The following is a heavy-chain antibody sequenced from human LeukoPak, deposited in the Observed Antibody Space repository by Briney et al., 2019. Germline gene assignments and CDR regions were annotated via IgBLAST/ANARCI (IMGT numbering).Heavy chain of an antibody. V-gene: IGHV4-31*03. D-gene: IGHD6-6*01. J-gene: IGHJ5*02. CDR2: IYYGGST. CDR1: GGSISSGGYY. CDR3: ARGWSSSSGYWFDP. Sequence: PSETLSLTCTVSGGSISSGGYYWSWIRQHPGKGLEWIGYIYYGGSTYYNPSLKSRVTISVDTSKNQSSLKLSSVTAADTAVYYCARGWSSSSGYWFDPWGQGTLVTVSS.